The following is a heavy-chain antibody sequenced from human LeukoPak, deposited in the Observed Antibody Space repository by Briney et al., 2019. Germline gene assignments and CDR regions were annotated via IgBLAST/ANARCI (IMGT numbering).Heavy chain of an antibody. J-gene: IGHJ4*02. CDR1: GYTFTGYY. CDR2: INPNSGGT. CDR3: ARDPSIAAAGAPGAYFDY. Sequence: ASVKVSCKASGYTFTGYYMHWVRQAPGQGLEWMGWINPNSGGTNYAQKFQGRVTITADKSTSTAYMELSSLRSEDTAVYYCARDPSIAAAGAPGAYFDYWGQGTLVTVSS. D-gene: IGHD6-13*01. V-gene: IGHV1-2*02.